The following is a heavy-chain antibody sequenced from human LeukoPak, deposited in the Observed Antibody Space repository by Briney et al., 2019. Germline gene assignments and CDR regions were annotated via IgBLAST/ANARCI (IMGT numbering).Heavy chain of an antibody. V-gene: IGHV4-61*01. CDR3: AIERGLALYY. D-gene: IGHD3/OR15-3a*01. CDR2: IYYSGST. CDR1: GGSVSSGSYY. Sequence: SETLSLTCTVSGGSVSSGSYYWSWIRQLPGKGLEWIGYIYYSGSTNYNPSLKSRVTISVDTSKNQFSLKLSSVTAADTAVYYCAIERGLALYYWGQGTLVTVSS. J-gene: IGHJ4*02.